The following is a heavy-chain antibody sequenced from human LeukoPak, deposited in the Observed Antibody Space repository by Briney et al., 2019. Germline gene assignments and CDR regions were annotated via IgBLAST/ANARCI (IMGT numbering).Heavy chain of an antibody. CDR1: GFTFSSYA. CDR2: ISGSGGST. D-gene: IGHD5-24*01. J-gene: IGHJ4*02. V-gene: IGHV3-23*01. CDR3: AKGRRNLGGLHHFDY. Sequence: GGSLRLSCAASGFTFSSYAMSWVRQALGKGLEWVSAISGSGGSTYYADSVKGRFTISRDNSKNTLYLQMNSLRAEDTAVYYCAKGRRNLGGLHHFDYWGQGTLVTVSS.